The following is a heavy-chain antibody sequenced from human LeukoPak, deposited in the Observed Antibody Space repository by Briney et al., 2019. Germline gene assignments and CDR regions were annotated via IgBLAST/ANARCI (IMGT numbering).Heavy chain of an antibody. CDR2: IYYSGST. CDR1: GGSISSYY. J-gene: IGHJ4*02. D-gene: IGHD6-19*01. Sequence: SETLSLTCTVSGGSISSYYWSWIRQPPGKGLEWIGYIYYSGSTNYNPSLKSRVTMSVDTSKNQFSLKLSSVTAADTAVYYCARVVIAVAGVIDYWGQGTLVTVSS. V-gene: IGHV4-59*12. CDR3: ARVVIAVAGVIDY.